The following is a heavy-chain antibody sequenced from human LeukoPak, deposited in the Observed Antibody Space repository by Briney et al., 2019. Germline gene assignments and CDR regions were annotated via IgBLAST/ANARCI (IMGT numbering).Heavy chain of an antibody. CDR3: AKEIFSGLLYIDY. CDR2: TTDAVGST. J-gene: IGHJ4*02. CDR1: GFTFSSSS. D-gene: IGHD5-12*01. Sequence: GGSLRLSCAASGFTFSSSSISWVRQAPGKGLEWVSATTDAVGSTHYADSVKGRFTISSDNSKNTVCLQMNSLRPEDMAVYYCAKEIFSGLLYIDYWGQGTLVTVSS. V-gene: IGHV3-23*01.